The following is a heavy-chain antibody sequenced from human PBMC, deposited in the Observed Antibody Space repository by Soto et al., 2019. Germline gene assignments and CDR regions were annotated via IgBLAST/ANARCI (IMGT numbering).Heavy chain of an antibody. Sequence: SETLSLTCAVSGGSISSGCDSWSWIRQPPGKGLEWIGYIYHSGSTYYNPSLKSRVTISVDRSKNQFSLKLSSVTAADTAVYYCARVPGPWGQGTLVTVS. CDR1: GGSISSGCDS. V-gene: IGHV4-30-2*01. CDR2: IYHSGST. CDR3: ARVPGP. J-gene: IGHJ5*02.